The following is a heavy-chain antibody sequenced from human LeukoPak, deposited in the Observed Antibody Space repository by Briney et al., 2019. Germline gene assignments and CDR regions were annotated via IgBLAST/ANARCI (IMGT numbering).Heavy chain of an antibody. V-gene: IGHV4-34*01. CDR2: INHSGST. CDR3: ARDALPPYYYDSSGRDAFDI. J-gene: IGHJ3*02. D-gene: IGHD3-22*01. CDR1: GGSFSGYY. Sequence: SETLSLTCAVYGGSFSGYYWSWIRQPPGKGLEWIGEINHSGSTNYNPSLKSRVTISVDTSKNQFSLKLSSVTAADTAVYYCARDALPPYYYDSSGRDAFDIWGQGTMVTVSS.